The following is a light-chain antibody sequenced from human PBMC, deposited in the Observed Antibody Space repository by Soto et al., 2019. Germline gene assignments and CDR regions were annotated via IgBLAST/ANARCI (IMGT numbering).Light chain of an antibody. CDR2: AAS. V-gene: IGKV1-39*01. Sequence: DIQMTQSPSSLSASVGDRVTITCRASQSISSYFNWYQQKPGKATKLLIYAASSLQSGVPSRLSGGGSGTDFTLTISSLQPEDFATYYCQQSYSTPTWTFGQGTKVEIK. CDR3: QQSYSTPTWT. CDR1: QSISSY. J-gene: IGKJ1*01.